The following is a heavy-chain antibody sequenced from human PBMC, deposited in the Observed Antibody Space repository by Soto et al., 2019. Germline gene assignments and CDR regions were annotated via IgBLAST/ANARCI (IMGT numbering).Heavy chain of an antibody. CDR3: AXXXXXXXXXXXXXXMXY. J-gene: IGHJ4*02. V-gene: IGHV1-18*01. CDR2: TSAYNGNT. CDR1: GYTFTSYG. Sequence: QVQLVQSGAEVKKPGASVKVSCKASGYTFTSYGISWVRQAPGQGLEWMGWTSAYNGNTNYAQKLQGRVTMTTDTATSTAYMELRSLRSDDTAVYYCAXXXXXXXXXXXXXXMXYWGQGTLVTVSS.